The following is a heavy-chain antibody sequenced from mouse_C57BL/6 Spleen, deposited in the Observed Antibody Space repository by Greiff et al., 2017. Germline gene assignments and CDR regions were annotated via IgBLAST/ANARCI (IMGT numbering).Heavy chain of an antibody. CDR2: IDPSDSYT. D-gene: IGHD1-1*01. Sequence: QVQLQQPGAELVMPGASVKLSCKASGYTFTSYWMHWVKQRPGQGLEWIGEIDPSDSYTNYYQKFKGKSTLTVDKSTSTAYMQLSSLPSEYSTVYYCARGGDYYGSNPSGYWGQGTTLTVSS. CDR1: GYTFTSYW. J-gene: IGHJ2*01. V-gene: IGHV1-69*01. CDR3: ARGGDYYGSNPSGY.